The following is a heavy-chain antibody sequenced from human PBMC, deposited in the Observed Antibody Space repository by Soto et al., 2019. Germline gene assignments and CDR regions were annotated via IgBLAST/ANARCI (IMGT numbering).Heavy chain of an antibody. D-gene: IGHD1-7*01. Sequence: EVQLLESGGGLVKPGGSLRLSCTASGFTFSSYSMNWVRRAPGKGLEWVSSISSSSSFIYSAGSVKGRFTISRDNAKNSLYLQTNSLRAEETDVYYCAVGEETGTPYFGNWGQGTLVTVSS. CDR3: AVGEETGTPYFGN. CDR1: GFTFSSYS. CDR2: ISSSSSFI. J-gene: IGHJ4*02. V-gene: IGHV3-21*01.